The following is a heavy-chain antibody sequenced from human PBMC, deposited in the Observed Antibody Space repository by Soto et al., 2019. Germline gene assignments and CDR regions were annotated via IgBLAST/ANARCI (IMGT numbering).Heavy chain of an antibody. Sequence: EAQLLESGGGFVQPGGSLRLSCVASGFTFSTNAMTWVRQAPGKGLEWVSAIDGGGDAIYYADSVKGRFTISRDNSKNRLYLQVNSLRGDDTAAYYCVYANSRGLLYCGREVWGQGATVSVSS. CDR2: IDGGGDAI. J-gene: IGHJ6*01. V-gene: IGHV3-23*01. CDR1: GFTFSTNA. CDR3: VYANSRGLLYCGREV. D-gene: IGHD2-8*01.